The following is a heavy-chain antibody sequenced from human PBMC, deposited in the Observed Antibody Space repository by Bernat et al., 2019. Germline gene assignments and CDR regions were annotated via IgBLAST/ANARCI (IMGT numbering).Heavy chain of an antibody. V-gene: IGHV1-69*01. Sequence: QVQLVQTGAEVKKPGSSVKVSCKASGGTFSSYAISWVRQAPGQGLEWMGGIIPIFGTANYAQKSQGRVTITADESTSTAYMELSSLRSEDTAVYYCARGDSSSYYYYYYYMDVWGKGTTVTVSS. CDR2: IIPIFGTA. CDR3: ARGDSSSYYYYYYYMDV. J-gene: IGHJ6*03. D-gene: IGHD6-13*01. CDR1: GGTFSSYA.